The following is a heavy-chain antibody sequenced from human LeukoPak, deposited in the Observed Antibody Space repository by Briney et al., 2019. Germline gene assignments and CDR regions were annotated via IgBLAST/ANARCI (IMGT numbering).Heavy chain of an antibody. Sequence: PSETLSLTCNVSGGSISSYYWSWIRQSPGKGLEWIGYIYYSGTTNYNPPLKSRVTISVDTSKNQFSLKLSSVTAADTAVYYCARGKTYDDFWGQGTLVTVSS. V-gene: IGHV4-59*01. CDR3: ARGKTYDDF. J-gene: IGHJ4*02. D-gene: IGHD3-16*01. CDR2: IYYSGTT. CDR1: GGSISSYY.